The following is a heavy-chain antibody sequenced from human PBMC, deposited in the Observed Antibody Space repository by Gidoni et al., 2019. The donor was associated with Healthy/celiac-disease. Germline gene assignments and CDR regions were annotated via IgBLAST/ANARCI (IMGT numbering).Heavy chain of an antibody. Sequence: EVQLLESGGGLVQPGGSLRPSCAASGFTFSSYAMSWVRPAPGKGMEWASAISGSGGSTYYADSVKGRFTISRDNSKNTLYLQMNSLRAEDTAVYYCAKGHYDSSAFDYWGQGTLVTVSS. V-gene: IGHV3-23*01. CDR2: ISGSGGST. CDR3: AKGHYDSSAFDY. D-gene: IGHD3-22*01. CDR1: GFTFSSYA. J-gene: IGHJ4*02.